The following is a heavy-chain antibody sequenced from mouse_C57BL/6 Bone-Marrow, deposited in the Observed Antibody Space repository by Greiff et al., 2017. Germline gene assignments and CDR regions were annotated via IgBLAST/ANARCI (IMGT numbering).Heavy chain of an antibody. D-gene: IGHD4-1*02. J-gene: IGHJ3*01. CDR3: ASSQLGRGFAY. CDR2: IWGVGST. Sequence: VKLMESGPGLVAPSQSLSITCTVSGFSLTSYGVDWVRQSPGKGLEWLGVIWGVGSTNYNSALKSRLSISKDNSKSQVFLKMNSLQTDDTAMYYCASSQLGRGFAYWGQGTLVTVSA. CDR1: GFSLTSYG. V-gene: IGHV2-6*01.